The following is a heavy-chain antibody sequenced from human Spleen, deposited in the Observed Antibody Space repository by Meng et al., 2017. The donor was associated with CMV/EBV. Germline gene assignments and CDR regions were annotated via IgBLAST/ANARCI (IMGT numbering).Heavy chain of an antibody. Sequence: FTCGCYAMSWVRQAPGQGLEWVSVIFSGGSKTYYGDSVRGRFTISRDDSKNKQYLQMNSLRAEDTAVYFCAKSYYYDSTGYFPHFDPWGQGTLVTVSS. CDR1: FTCGCYA. D-gene: IGHD3-22*01. J-gene: IGHJ5*02. CDR2: IFSGGSKT. V-gene: IGHV3-23*03. CDR3: AKSYYYDSTGYFPHFDP.